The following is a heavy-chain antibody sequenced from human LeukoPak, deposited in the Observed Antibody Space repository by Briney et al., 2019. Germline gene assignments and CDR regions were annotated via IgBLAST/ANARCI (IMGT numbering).Heavy chain of an antibody. CDR3: ARPGGSSLPAAIPYYYGMDV. CDR2: FDPEDGET. D-gene: IGHD2-2*02. CDR1: GYTLTELS. V-gene: IGHV1-24*01. J-gene: IGHJ6*02. Sequence: EASVKVSCKVSGYTLTELSMHWVRQAPGKGLEWMGGFDPEDGETIYAQKFQGRVTITADESTSTAYMELSSLRSEDTAVYYCARPGGSSLPAAIPYYYGMDVWGQGTTVTVSS.